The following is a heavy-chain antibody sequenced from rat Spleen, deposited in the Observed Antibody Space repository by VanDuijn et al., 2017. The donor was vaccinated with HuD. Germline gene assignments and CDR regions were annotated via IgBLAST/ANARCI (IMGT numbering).Heavy chain of an antibody. J-gene: IGHJ2*01. D-gene: IGHD1-9*01. CDR2: ISSGGGGT. Sequence: EVQLVESGGGLVQPGRSLKLSCAASGFTYSNYVMVWVRQAPKKGLEWVASISSGGGGTYYAESVEGRFTISRDNVKSTLYLQMDSLRSEDTASYYCVRHGYTRYYFDYWGQGVMVTVSS. V-gene: IGHV5-25*01. CDR3: VRHGYTRYYFDY. CDR1: GFTYSNYV.